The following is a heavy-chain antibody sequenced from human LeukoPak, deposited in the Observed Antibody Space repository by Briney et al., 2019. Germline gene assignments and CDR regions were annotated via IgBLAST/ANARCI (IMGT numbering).Heavy chain of an antibody. CDR2: ISSSSSST. CDR1: GFTFSSYS. Sequence: GGSLRLSCAASGFTFSSYSMNWVRQAPGKGLEGVSDISSSSSSTYYADSVKGRFTISRDNAKNSLYLQMNSLRAEDTALYYCAYWAGTAAGFNGPFDYWGQGTLVTVSS. D-gene: IGHD6-13*01. V-gene: IGHV3-48*01. CDR3: AYWAGTAAGFNGPFDY. J-gene: IGHJ4*02.